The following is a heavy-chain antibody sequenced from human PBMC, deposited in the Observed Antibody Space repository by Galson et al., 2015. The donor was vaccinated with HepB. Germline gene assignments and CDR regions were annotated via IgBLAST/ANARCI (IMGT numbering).Heavy chain of an antibody. V-gene: IGHV3-73*01. CDR1: GFTFSDSA. J-gene: IGHJ4*02. D-gene: IGHD2-21*01. Sequence: SLRLSCAASGFTFSDSAIHWVRQASGKGLEWVGRIRNKPDNYATAYVASVKGRFTISRDDSKNTAFLQMNSLKIEDTAMYYCTTFDTDNSLDNWGQGTLVTVSS. CDR3: TTFDTDNSLDN. CDR2: IRNKPDNYAT.